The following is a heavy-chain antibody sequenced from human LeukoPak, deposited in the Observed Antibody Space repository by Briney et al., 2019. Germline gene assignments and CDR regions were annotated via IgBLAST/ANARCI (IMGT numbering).Heavy chain of an antibody. D-gene: IGHD2-15*01. Sequence: ASVKVSCKASGGTFSSYAISWVRQAPGQGLEWMGGINPNSGGTNYAQKFQGRVTMTRDTSISTVYMELSRLRSDDTAVYYCARVGCSGGNCYSIHWFDPWGQGTLVTVSS. CDR1: GGTFSSYA. CDR3: ARVGCSGGNCYSIHWFDP. J-gene: IGHJ5*02. CDR2: INPNSGGT. V-gene: IGHV1-2*02.